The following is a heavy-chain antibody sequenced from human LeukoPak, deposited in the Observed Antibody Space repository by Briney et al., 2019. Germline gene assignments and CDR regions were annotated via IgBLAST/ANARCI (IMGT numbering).Heavy chain of an antibody. CDR2: ISYDGSNK. D-gene: IGHD2-21*02. Sequence: GRSLRLSRAASGFTFSSYAMHWVRQAPGKGLEWVAVISYDGSNKYYADSVKGRFTISRDNSKNTLYLQMNSLRAEDTAVYYCARDAYCGGDCYSLDYYGMDVWGQGTTVTVSS. V-gene: IGHV3-30-3*01. CDR1: GFTFSSYA. J-gene: IGHJ6*02. CDR3: ARDAYCGGDCYSLDYYGMDV.